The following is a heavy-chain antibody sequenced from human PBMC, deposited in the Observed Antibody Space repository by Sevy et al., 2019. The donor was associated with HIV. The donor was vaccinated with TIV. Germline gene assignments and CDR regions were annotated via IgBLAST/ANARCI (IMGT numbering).Heavy chain of an antibody. CDR1: GYTFTGYY. J-gene: IGHJ4*02. D-gene: IGHD4-17*01. CDR2: INPNSGGT. Sequence: ASVKVSCKASGYTFTGYYMHWVRQAPGQGLEWMGRINPNSGGTNYAQKFQGRVTMTRDTSISTAYMELSRLRSDDTAVYYCARTIDYGGKGVDFDYWGQGTLVTVSS. V-gene: IGHV1-2*06. CDR3: ARTIDYGGKGVDFDY.